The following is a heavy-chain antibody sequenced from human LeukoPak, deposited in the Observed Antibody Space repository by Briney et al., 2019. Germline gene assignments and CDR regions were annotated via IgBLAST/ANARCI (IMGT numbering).Heavy chain of an antibody. V-gene: IGHV1-69*13. J-gene: IGHJ3*02. CDR3: ASPAGFLDYYDSKEPNDAFDI. Sequence: VKVSCKASGYTFTSYGISWVRQAPGQGLEWMGGIIPIFGTANYAQKFQGGVTITADESTSTAYMELSSLRSEDTAVYYCASPAGFLDYYDSKEPNDAFDIWGQGTMVTVSS. CDR1: GYTFTSYG. D-gene: IGHD3-22*01. CDR2: IIPIFGTA.